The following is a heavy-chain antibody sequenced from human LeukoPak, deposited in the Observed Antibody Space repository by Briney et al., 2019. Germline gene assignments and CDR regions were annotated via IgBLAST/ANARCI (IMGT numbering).Heavy chain of an antibody. Sequence: GGSLRLSCAASGFTFSSYSMNWVRQAPGKGLEWVSYISSSSSTIYYADSVKGRFTISRDNAKNSLYLQMNSLRAEDTAVYYCARDRGYSYSGNRFDHWGQGTLVTVSS. CDR1: GFTFSSYS. V-gene: IGHV3-48*01. D-gene: IGHD5-18*01. CDR3: ARDRGYSYSGNRFDH. CDR2: ISSSSSTI. J-gene: IGHJ4*02.